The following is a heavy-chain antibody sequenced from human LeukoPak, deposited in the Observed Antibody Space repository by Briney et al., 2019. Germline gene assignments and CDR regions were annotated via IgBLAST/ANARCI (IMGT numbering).Heavy chain of an antibody. D-gene: IGHD6-6*01. J-gene: IGHJ4*02. CDR1: GFTFSSYW. Sequence: GGSLRLSCAASGFTFSSYWMSWVRQAPGKGLEWVANIKQDGSEEYYVDSVKGRFTISRDNAKNSLYLQMNSLRAEDTAVYYCARDKEKYSSPPSYWGQGTLVTVSS. V-gene: IGHV3-7*01. CDR2: IKQDGSEE. CDR3: ARDKEKYSSPPSY.